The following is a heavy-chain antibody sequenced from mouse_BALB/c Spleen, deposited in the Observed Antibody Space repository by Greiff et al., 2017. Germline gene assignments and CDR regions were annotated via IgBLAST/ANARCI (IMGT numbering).Heavy chain of an antibody. CDR3: ASGVITTATFAY. J-gene: IGHJ2*01. Sequence: ELVRPGSSVKISCKASGYAFSSYWMNWIKQRPGQGLEWIGRIAPGSGSNYYNEMFKGKATLTVDTSSSTAYIQLSSLSSEDSAVYFCASGVITTATFAYWGQGTTLTVSS. D-gene: IGHD1-2*01. CDR2: IAPGSGSN. V-gene: IGHV1S41*01. CDR1: GYAFSSYW.